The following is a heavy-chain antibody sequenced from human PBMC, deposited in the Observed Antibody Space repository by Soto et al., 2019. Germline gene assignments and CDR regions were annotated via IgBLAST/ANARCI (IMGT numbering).Heavy chain of an antibody. D-gene: IGHD1-26*01. J-gene: IGHJ4*02. CDR1: GGSISSGGYY. Sequence: QVQLQESGPGLVKPSQTLSLSCTVSGGSISSGGYYWTWIRQHPGKGLEWIGYIYHSGGTYYNPSIKSRVTISAATSKTQSSLKVTSVTAADTAVYYCAGWAWPFDYWGQGTLVTVSS. CDR3: AGWAWPFDY. CDR2: IYHSGGT. V-gene: IGHV4-31*03.